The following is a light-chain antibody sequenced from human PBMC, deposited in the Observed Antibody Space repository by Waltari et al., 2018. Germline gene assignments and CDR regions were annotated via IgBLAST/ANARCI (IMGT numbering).Light chain of an antibody. CDR1: SSAVGGYNY. V-gene: IGLV2-14*01. CDR2: EVS. Sequence: QSALTQPASVSGSPGQSITISCTGTSSAVGGYNYVSWSQQHPGKPPKLMIYEVSNRPSGVSNRFSGSKSGNTASLTISGLQAEDEADYYCSSYTSSSTLVVFGGGTKLTVL. CDR3: SSYTSSSTLVV. J-gene: IGLJ2*01.